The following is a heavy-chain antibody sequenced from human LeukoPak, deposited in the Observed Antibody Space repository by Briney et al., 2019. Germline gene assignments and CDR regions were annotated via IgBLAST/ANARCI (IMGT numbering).Heavy chain of an antibody. CDR2: IYYSGST. CDR3: ARHGDHCSSTSCYPA. CDR1: GGSISSYY. J-gene: IGHJ5*02. Sequence: SETLSLTCTVSGGSISSYYWSWIRQPAGKGLEWIGSIYYSGSTYYNPSLKSRVTISVDTSKNQFSLKLSSVTAADTAVYYCARHGDHCSSTSCYPAWGQGTLVTVSS. V-gene: IGHV4-59*05. D-gene: IGHD2-2*01.